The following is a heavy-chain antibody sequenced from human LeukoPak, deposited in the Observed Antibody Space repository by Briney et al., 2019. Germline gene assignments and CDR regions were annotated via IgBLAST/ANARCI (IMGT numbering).Heavy chain of an antibody. CDR2: IKQDGSEK. V-gene: IGHV3-7*01. CDR3: ARVLPYDYINRFDR. Sequence: SGGSLRLSCSACGFTFSSYWMSWVRQAPGKGLEWVANIKQDGSEKYYVDSVKGRFTISRDNAKNSLYLQMNSLRAEDTAVYYCARVLPYDYINRFDRWGQGTLDTVSS. J-gene: IGHJ5*02. D-gene: IGHD4-11*01. CDR1: GFTFSSYW.